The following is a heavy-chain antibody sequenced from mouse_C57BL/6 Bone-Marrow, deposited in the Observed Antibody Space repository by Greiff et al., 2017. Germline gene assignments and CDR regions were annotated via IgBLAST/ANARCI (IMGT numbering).Heavy chain of an antibody. D-gene: IGHD2-4*01. J-gene: IGHJ4*01. CDR3: ARCDYDGDYYAMDY. CDR2: IYPRSGNT. V-gene: IGHV1-81*01. CDR1: GYNFTSYG. Sequence: QVQLQQSGAELARPGASVKLSCKASGYNFTSYGISWVKQRTGQGLEWIGEIYPRSGNTYYNEKFKGKATLTADKSSSTAYMELRSLTSEDSAVYFCARCDYDGDYYAMDYWGQGTSVTVSS.